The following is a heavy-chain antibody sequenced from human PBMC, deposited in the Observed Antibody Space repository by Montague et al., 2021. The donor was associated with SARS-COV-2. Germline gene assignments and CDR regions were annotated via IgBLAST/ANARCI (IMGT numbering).Heavy chain of an antibody. Sequence: SETLSLTCTVSHYSITYAYYWGWVRQPPGKGLEWIGNIWHGGSTXCNPSLKSRVTISVDTSKNQFSLKLTSVTAADTAVYYCARTSQYCDTTSCYLPNAMDVWGQGTTVTVSS. J-gene: IGHJ6*02. CDR2: IWHGGST. CDR1: HYSITYAYY. D-gene: IGHD2-2*01. V-gene: IGHV4-38-2*02. CDR3: ARTSQYCDTTSCYLPNAMDV.